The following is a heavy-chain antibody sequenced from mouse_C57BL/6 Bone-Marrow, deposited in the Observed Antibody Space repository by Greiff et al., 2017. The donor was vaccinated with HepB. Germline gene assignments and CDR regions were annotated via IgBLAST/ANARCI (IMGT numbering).Heavy chain of an antibody. D-gene: IGHD2-10*01. J-gene: IGHJ3*01. Sequence: VQLQESGPGLVKPSQSLFLTCSITGFPINSGYYWIWIRQSPGKPLEWMGYITHSGETFYNPSLQSPISITRETSKNQFFLQLNSVTTEDTAMYDCAGDSLPFAYGGQGTLVTVSA. CDR1: GFPINSGYY. CDR2: ITHSGET. V-gene: IGHV12-3*01. CDR3: AGDSLPFAY.